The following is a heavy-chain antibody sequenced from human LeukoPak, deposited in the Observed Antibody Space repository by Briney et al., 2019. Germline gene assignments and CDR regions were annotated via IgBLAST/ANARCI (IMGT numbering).Heavy chain of an antibody. J-gene: IGHJ6*03. D-gene: IGHD3-10*01. CDR1: GFTFSSYA. CDR3: AKAMSGGSGTYYPHQYYMDV. Sequence: PGGSLRLSCAASGFTFSSYAMSWVHQAPGKGLEWVSRISGSGGSTHYADSVKGRFTISRDNSKNTLYLQMNSLRAEDTAVYYCAKAMSGGSGTYYPHQYYMDVWGKGTTVTVSS. V-gene: IGHV3-23*01. CDR2: ISGSGGST.